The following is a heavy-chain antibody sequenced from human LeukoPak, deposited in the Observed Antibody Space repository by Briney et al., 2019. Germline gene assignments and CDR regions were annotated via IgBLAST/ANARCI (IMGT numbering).Heavy chain of an antibody. J-gene: IGHJ4*02. CDR3: ARDFRSIVVVPAAHIFDY. CDR2: IIPIFGTA. D-gene: IGHD2-2*01. V-gene: IGHV1-69*13. CDR1: GYTFTSYA. Sequence: SVKVSCKASGYTFTSYAISWVRQAPGQGLEWMGGIIPIFGTANYAQKFQGRVTITADESTSTAYMELSSLRSEDTAVYYCARDFRSIVVVPAAHIFDYWGQGTLVTVSS.